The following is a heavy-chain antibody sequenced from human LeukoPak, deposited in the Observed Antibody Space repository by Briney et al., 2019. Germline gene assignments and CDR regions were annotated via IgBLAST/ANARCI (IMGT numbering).Heavy chain of an antibody. D-gene: IGHD1-7*01. Sequence: GGSLRLSCAASGITFSVYSMNWVRQAPGKGLEWVSYISSSGRTIYYAESVKGRFTISRDNAKNSLFLQMNSLRAEDTAAYFCAQMTEGNYGQGYFDYWGQGTLVTVSS. CDR1: GITFSVYS. CDR3: AQMTEGNYGQGYFDY. J-gene: IGHJ4*02. V-gene: IGHV3-48*04. CDR2: ISSSGRTI.